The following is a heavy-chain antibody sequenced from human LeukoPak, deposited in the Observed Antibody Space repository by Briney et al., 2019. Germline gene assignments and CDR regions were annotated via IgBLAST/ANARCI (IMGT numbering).Heavy chain of an antibody. CDR3: ARDSGYSSSWANY. Sequence: ASVKVSCKASGYTFTSYGISWVRQAPGQGLEWMGWINPNSGGTNYAQKFQGRVTMTRDTSISTAYMELSRLRSDDTAIYYCARDSGYSSSWANYWGQGTLVTVSS. CDR1: GYTFTSYG. CDR2: INPNSGGT. V-gene: IGHV1-2*02. J-gene: IGHJ4*02. D-gene: IGHD6-13*01.